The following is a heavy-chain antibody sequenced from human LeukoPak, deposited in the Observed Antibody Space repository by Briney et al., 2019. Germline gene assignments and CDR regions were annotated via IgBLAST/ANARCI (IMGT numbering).Heavy chain of an antibody. D-gene: IGHD6-19*01. V-gene: IGHV3-30*02. CDR2: IRYDGSNK. J-gene: IGHJ4*02. CDR1: GFTFSSYG. Sequence: GGSLRLSCAASGFTFSSYGMHWVRQAPGKGLEWVAFIRYDGSNKYFADSVKGRFTISRDNSKNTLYLQMNSLRAADTAVYYCAKGGSYSSGLYYFDYWGQGTLVTVSS. CDR3: AKGGSYSSGLYYFDY.